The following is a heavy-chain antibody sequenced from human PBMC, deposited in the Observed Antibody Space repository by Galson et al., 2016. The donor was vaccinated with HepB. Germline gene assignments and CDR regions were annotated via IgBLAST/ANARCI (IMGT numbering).Heavy chain of an antibody. Sequence: SLRLSCAASGFSFDDYAMHWVRQAPAKGLEWVAAVAYDGSNIYYTDSVRGRFAISRDNSKNTLYLQMDSLRTEDTAVYYCAKSLGVRGDYFDYWGQGTLVTVSS. J-gene: IGHJ4*02. CDR2: VAYDGSNI. CDR3: AKSLGVRGDYFDY. V-gene: IGHV3-30*18. D-gene: IGHD7-27*01. CDR1: GFSFDDYA.